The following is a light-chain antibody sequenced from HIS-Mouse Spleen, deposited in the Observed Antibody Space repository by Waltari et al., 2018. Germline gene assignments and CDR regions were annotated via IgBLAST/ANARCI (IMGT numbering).Light chain of an antibody. CDR3: MQALQTPLT. V-gene: IGKV2-28*01. CDR2: LGS. J-gene: IGKJ3*01. CDR1: QSLLHSNGYNY. Sequence: DIVMTQSPLSLPVTPGEPASISCRSSQSLLHSNGYNYLDWYLQKPGPSPQLLIYLGSNLASGVPDRFSVSGSGTDFTLKISRVEAEDVGVYYCMQALQTPLTFGPGTKVDIK.